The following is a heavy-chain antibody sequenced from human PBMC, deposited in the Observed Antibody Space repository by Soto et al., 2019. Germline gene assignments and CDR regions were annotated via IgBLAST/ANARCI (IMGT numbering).Heavy chain of an antibody. J-gene: IGHJ4*02. CDR2: ISAYNGNT. Sequence: GASVKVSCKASGYTFTSYGISWVRQAPGQGLEWMGWISAYNGNTNYAQKLQGRVTMTTDTSTSTAYTELRSLRSDDTAVYYCASAAYYDFWSGYADYWGQGTLVTVSS. V-gene: IGHV1-18*01. CDR1: GYTFTSYG. D-gene: IGHD3-3*01. CDR3: ASAAYYDFWSGYADY.